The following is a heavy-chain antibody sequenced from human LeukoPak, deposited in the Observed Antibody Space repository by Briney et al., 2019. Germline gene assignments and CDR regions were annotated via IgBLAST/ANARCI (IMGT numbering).Heavy chain of an antibody. CDR2: IYPDDSDT. V-gene: IGHV5-51*01. Sequence: GESLKISCQGSGYSFSTYWIGWVRQMPGKGLEWMGIIYPDDSDTKYSPSFRGQVTISADKSIRTAYLQWSSLKASDGAIYYCARQKNVDVVVPAAHYLGFYYGMDVWGQGTAVTVSS. D-gene: IGHD2-2*01. CDR1: GYSFSTYW. CDR3: ARQKNVDVVVPAAHYLGFYYGMDV. J-gene: IGHJ6*02.